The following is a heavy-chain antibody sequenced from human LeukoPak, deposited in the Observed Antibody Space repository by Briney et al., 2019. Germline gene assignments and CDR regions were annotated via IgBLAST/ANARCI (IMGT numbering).Heavy chain of an antibody. CDR1: GGTFGSYA. V-gene: IGHV1-69*04. CDR2: IIPILGIA. D-gene: IGHD3-22*01. J-gene: IGHJ4*02. CDR3: ARASWLGYSSHYFDY. Sequence: SVKVSCKASGGTFGSYAISWVRQAPGQGREWMGRIIPILGIANYGQKFEGKVTITADTYTSTAYMELSSLRSEATAVYYCARASWLGYSSHYFDYWGQGTLVTVSS.